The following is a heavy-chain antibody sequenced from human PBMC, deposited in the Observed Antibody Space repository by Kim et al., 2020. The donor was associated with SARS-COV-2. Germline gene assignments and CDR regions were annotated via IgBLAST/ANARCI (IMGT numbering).Heavy chain of an antibody. V-gene: IGHV4-59*09. J-gene: IGHJ4*02. CDR3: ARGGDDYGDN. D-gene: IGHD3-10*01. CDR2: GST. Sequence: GSTNYNPSLKSRVTISVDRSKNQFSLKLSSVTAADTAVYYCARGGDDYGDNWGQGTLVTVSS.